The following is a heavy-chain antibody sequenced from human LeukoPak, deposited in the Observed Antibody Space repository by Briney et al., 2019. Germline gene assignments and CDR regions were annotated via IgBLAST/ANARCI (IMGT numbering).Heavy chain of an antibody. D-gene: IGHD3-22*01. CDR2: ISAYNGDT. CDR1: GYTFTSYG. V-gene: IGHV1-18*01. CDR3: ARDGYDKGHDAFDI. J-gene: IGHJ3*02. Sequence: ASVKVSCKASGYTFTSYGISWVRQAPGQGLEWMGWISAYNGDTKYAQKLQGRVTVTTDTSTNTAHMELRCLRSDDTAVYYCARDGYDKGHDAFDIWGQGTMVTVSS.